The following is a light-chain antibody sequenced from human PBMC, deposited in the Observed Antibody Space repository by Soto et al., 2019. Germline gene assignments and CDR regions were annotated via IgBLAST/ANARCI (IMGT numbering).Light chain of an antibody. V-gene: IGKV1-39*01. J-gene: IGKJ1*01. CDR2: AAS. CDR1: QSISSY. CDR3: QQSYSTPRT. Sequence: DIQMTQSPASLSASVGDRVTITCRASQSISSYLNWYQQKPGKVPKLLIYAASSLQSGVPSRFSGSASGTDFTLTISSLQPEDFATYYCQQSYSTPRTFGQRTKVDIK.